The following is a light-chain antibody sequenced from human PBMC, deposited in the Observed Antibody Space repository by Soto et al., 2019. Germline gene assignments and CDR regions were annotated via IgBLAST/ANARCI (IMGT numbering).Light chain of an antibody. CDR3: CSDAGSSTQVV. CDR2: EGS. CDR1: SSDVGSYNL. Sequence: QSVLTQPASVSGSPGQSITISCTGTSSDVGSYNLVSWYQQHPGKAPKLMIYEGSKRPSGVSNRFSGSKSGNTASLTISGLQAEYEVDYSSCSDAGSSTQVVFGGGTK. J-gene: IGLJ2*01. V-gene: IGLV2-23*01.